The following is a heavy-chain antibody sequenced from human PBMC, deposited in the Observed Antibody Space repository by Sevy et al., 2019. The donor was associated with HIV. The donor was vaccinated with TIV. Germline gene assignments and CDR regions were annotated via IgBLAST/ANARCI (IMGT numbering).Heavy chain of an antibody. Sequence: ASVKVSCKASGYNFYIHWVRQAPGQGLEWMGRVTPNSGATSYAQKFQDRVAMTMDTSINTAYMELSGLKSDDTAIYYCAGQSLGWYNCFDPWGQGTLVTVSS. CDR1: GYNFY. CDR2: VTPNSGAT. J-gene: IGHJ5*02. D-gene: IGHD6-19*01. CDR3: AGQSLGWYNCFDP. V-gene: IGHV1-2*06.